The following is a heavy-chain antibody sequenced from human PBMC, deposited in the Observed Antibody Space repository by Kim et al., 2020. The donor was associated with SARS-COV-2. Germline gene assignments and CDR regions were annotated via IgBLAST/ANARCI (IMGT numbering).Heavy chain of an antibody. J-gene: IGHJ6*03. CDR2: VSQSGTI. V-gene: IGHV4-4*02. D-gene: IGHD6-13*01. Sequence: SETLSLTCVVSGGSIDSGHWWNWVRQSPEKSLEWIGEVSQSGTINHNPSLERRVTMSVDKSKNHLSLRLNSVTAADTAVYYCARGMAGTLGYNYLYMDV. CDR3: ARGMAGTLGYNYLYMDV. CDR1: GGSIDSGHW.